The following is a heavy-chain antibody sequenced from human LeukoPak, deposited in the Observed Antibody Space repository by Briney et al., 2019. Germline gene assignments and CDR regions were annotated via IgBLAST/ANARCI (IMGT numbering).Heavy chain of an antibody. CDR3: ARQPTTVVTSNFDY. V-gene: IGHV4-39*01. D-gene: IGHD4-23*01. Sequence: SETLSLICTVSGGSVSSSTNYWGWIRQPPGKGLEWIGSIYNSGSTYYNPSLKSRVTISVDTSENQFSLKLSSVTAADTAVYYCARQPTTVVTSNFDYWGQGTLVTVSS. CDR2: IYNSGST. J-gene: IGHJ4*02. CDR1: GGSVSSSTNY.